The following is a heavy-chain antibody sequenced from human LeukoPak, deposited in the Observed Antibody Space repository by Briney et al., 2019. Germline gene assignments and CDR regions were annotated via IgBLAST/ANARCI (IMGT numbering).Heavy chain of an antibody. J-gene: IGHJ4*02. D-gene: IGHD7-27*01. CDR1: GYSFTNYW. Sequence: GESLKISCKGSGYSFTNYWIGWVRQMHGKGLEWMAIIYPGDSDIRYNPSFQDQVTISADKSINTAYVQWNSLKASDTAMYYCARVELGMVHDYWGQGTLVTVSS. CDR2: IYPGDSDI. CDR3: ARVELGMVHDY. V-gene: IGHV5-51*01.